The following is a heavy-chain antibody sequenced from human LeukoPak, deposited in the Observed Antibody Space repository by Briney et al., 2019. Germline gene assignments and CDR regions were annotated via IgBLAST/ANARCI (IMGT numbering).Heavy chain of an antibody. CDR2: ISSSGNTI. J-gene: IGHJ4*02. V-gene: IGHV3-48*03. CDR1: GFTFPNYE. Sequence: GESLRLSCAASGFTFPNYEMHWVRQAPGKGLEWVSYISSSGNTIYYADSVKGRFTSSRDNAKNSLYLQMNSLRAEDTAVYYCARGFGPTYWGQGTLVTVSS. D-gene: IGHD3-16*01. CDR3: ARGFGPTY.